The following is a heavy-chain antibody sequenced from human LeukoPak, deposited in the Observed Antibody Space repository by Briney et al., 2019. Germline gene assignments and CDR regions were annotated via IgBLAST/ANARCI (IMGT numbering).Heavy chain of an antibody. J-gene: IGHJ4*02. Sequence: PSETLSLTCAVSGYSISSGYYWSWIRQPPGKGLEWIGYIYYSGSTNYNPSLKSRVTISVDTSKNQFSLKLSSVTAADTAVYYCARGYSSGWQDYWGQGTLVTVSS. V-gene: IGHV4-61*01. D-gene: IGHD6-19*01. CDR3: ARGYSSGWQDY. CDR2: IYYSGST. CDR1: GYSISSGYY.